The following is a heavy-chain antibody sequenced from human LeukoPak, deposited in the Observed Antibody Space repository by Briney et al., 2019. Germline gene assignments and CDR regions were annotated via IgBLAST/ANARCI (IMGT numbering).Heavy chain of an antibody. CDR1: GFTFSSYA. CDR2: ISGSGGST. D-gene: IGHD4-17*01. J-gene: IGHJ4*02. V-gene: IGHV3-23*01. CDR3: AREGGRDYGDYLSY. Sequence: GGSLRLSCAASGFTFSSYAMSWVRQAPGKGLEWVSAISGSGGSTYYADSVKGRFTISRDNSKNTLDLQMNSLRAEDTALYYCAREGGRDYGDYLSYWGQGTLVTVSS.